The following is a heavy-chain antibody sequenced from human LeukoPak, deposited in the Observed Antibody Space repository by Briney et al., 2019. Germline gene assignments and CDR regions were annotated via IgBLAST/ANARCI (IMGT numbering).Heavy chain of an antibody. CDR2: ISSSGSTI. J-gene: IGHJ6*03. CDR3: ARPGSRAKGYYYMDV. CDR1: GFTFSDYY. D-gene: IGHD3-10*01. V-gene: IGHV3-11*04. Sequence: GGSLRLSCAASGFTFSDYYMSWIRQAPGKGLGWVSYISSSGSTIYYAGSVKGRFTISRDNAKNSLYLQMNSLRAEDTAVYYCARPGSRAKGYYYMDVWGKGTTVTVSS.